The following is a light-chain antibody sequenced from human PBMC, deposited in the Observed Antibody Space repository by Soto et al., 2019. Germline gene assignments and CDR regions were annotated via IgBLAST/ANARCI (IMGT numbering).Light chain of an antibody. J-gene: IGKJ1*01. CDR3: QQYNNWPRT. CDR2: GAS. CDR1: QSVSSN. V-gene: IGKV3-15*01. Sequence: EMGVTQSPPTLSVSPGEIATLSCRASQSVSSNLAWYQQKPGQAPRHLIYGASTRATGIPARFSGSGFGTEFTLAISSLQSEDFAVYYCQQYNNWPRTFGQGSKVDIK.